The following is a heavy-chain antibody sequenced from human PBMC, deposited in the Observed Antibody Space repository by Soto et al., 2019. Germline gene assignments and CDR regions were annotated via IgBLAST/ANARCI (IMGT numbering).Heavy chain of an antibody. CDR2: IYYSGST. CDR3: AGAPTMVRGAHYPVVYYYYGMDV. J-gene: IGHJ6*02. CDR1: GGSVSSGSYY. D-gene: IGHD3-10*01. V-gene: IGHV4-61*01. Sequence: SETLSLTCTVSGGSVSSGSYYWSWIRQPPGKGLEWIGYIYYSGSTNYNPSLKSRVTISVDTSKNQFSLKLSSVTAADTAVYYCAGAPTMVRGAHYPVVYYYYGMDVWGQGTTVTVSS.